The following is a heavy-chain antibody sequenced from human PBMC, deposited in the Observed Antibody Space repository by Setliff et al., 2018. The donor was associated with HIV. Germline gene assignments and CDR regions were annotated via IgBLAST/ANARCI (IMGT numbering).Heavy chain of an antibody. CDR2: INDSGST. CDR3: AAWGPRYSYAPYFFDS. CDR1: GGSISSSSYY. D-gene: IGHD5-18*01. Sequence: PSETLSLTCTVSGGSISSSSYYWGWIRQPPGKGLEWIGEINDSGSTNYSPSLKSRVTISVDASRNQFSLRLSSVTAADTAVYYCAAWGPRYSYAPYFFDSWGQGTLVTVSS. J-gene: IGHJ4*02. V-gene: IGHV4-39*07.